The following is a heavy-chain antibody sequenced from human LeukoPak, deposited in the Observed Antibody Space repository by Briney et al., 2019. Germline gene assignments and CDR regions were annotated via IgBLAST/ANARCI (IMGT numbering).Heavy chain of an antibody. D-gene: IGHD1-1*01. V-gene: IGHV3-23*01. J-gene: IGHJ4*02. CDR1: GFTFSSAA. CDR3: ARALPPSVNTPWK. Sequence: PGGSLRLSCAASGFTFSSAAMTWVRQAPGKGLEWVSTITGGDDRTYYADSVKGRFTISRDYSKNTLYLQMNSLGAEDTAVYYCARALPPSVNTPWKWGQGTQVTVSS. CDR2: ITGGDDRT.